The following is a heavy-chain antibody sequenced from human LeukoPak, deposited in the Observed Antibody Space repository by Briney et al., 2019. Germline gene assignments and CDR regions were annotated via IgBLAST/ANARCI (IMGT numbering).Heavy chain of an antibody. CDR1: GYTFTSYG. D-gene: IGHD1-26*01. J-gene: IGHJ4*02. CDR3: ARDLRLRHSGSLSGGY. V-gene: IGHV1-18*01. CDR2: ISAYNGST. Sequence: ASVKVSCKASGYTFTSYGISWVRQAPGQGLEWMGWISAYNGSTNYAQKLQGRVTMTTDTSTSTAYMELRSLRSDDTAVYYCARDLRLRHSGSLSGGYWGQGTLVTVSS.